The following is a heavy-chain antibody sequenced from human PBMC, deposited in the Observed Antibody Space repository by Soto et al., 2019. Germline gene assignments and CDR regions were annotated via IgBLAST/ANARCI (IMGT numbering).Heavy chain of an antibody. Sequence: EVQLVESGGGLVQPGGSLRLSCAASAYSGYTFSNHWITWVRQAPGKGLEWVAHINPEGSETDYVDSVQGRFTISRDNAQRSVYLQMSSLRAEDTAVYYCARGHYGLDVWGQGATITVSS. CDR1: AYSGYTFSNHW. J-gene: IGHJ6*02. V-gene: IGHV3-7*05. CDR3: ARGHYGLDV. CDR2: INPEGSET.